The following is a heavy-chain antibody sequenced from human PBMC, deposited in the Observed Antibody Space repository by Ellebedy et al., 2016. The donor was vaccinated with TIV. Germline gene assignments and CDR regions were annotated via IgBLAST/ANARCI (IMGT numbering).Heavy chain of an antibody. CDR1: AFNFADYA. Sequence: PGGSLRLSCAASAFNFADYAMPWVRLAPGKGLEWVSGISWNGGGMSYVDSVKGRFTISRDNAKNSLYLQMNSLRAEDIALYYCVKDVGVNNGSGTFCHWGQGTLVTVSS. V-gene: IGHV3-9*03. D-gene: IGHD3-10*01. CDR3: VKDVGVNNGSGTFCH. J-gene: IGHJ4*02. CDR2: ISWNGGGM.